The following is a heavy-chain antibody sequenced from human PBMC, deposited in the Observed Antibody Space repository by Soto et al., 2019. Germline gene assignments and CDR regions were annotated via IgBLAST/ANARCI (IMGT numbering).Heavy chain of an antibody. D-gene: IGHD1-26*01. J-gene: IGHJ6*02. CDR3: ARDMWSEKPHMYYYGMDV. V-gene: IGHV1-69*01. CDR2: FMPMFGTS. CDR1: GGKFSIYA. Sequence: QVQLVQSGAEVREPGSSVKVSCTASGGKFSIYAISWVRQAPGQGLEWMGEFMPMFGTSNYAQKFKGRVTNTADESTRTVYMELSSLMSEDTAIYNCARDMWSEKPHMYYYGMDVWGQGTTVTVSS.